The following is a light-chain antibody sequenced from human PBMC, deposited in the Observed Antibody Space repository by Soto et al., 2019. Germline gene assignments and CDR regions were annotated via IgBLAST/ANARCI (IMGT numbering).Light chain of an antibody. CDR1: SSDIGSST. J-gene: IGLJ2*01. Sequence: QSVLTQPPSVSGAPGQRVTLSCSGGSSDIGSSTVNWYQQLPGSAPRLLIYDNTHRPSGVPDRFSGSTSRTSASLAISGLQSEDEADYYCATWDDTLGGLFGGGTKLTVL. CDR3: ATWDDTLGGL. CDR2: DNT. V-gene: IGLV1-44*01.